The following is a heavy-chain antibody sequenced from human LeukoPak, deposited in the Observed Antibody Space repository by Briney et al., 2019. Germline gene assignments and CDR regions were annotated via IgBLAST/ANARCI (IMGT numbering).Heavy chain of an antibody. J-gene: IGHJ4*02. CDR3: LGYCSGGNCYSGGY. V-gene: IGHV3-33*01. CDR1: GFTFSTYG. Sequence: PGRSLRLSCAASGFTFSTYGMHWVRQAPGKGLEWVAHILLDGNNKYYPDSVKGRFTISRDNSKNTQSLQMNSLRAEDTAVYYCLGYCSGGNCYSGGYWGQGTLVTVSS. D-gene: IGHD2-15*01. CDR2: ILLDGNNK.